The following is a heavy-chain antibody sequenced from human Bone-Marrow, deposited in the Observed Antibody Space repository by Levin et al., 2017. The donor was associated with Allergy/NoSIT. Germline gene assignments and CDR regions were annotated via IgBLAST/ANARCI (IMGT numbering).Heavy chain of an antibody. CDR2: IFSGGST. D-gene: IGHD2-21*01. Sequence: GESLKISCEASGFTVSTNYMAWVRQAPGKGLEWVSVIFSGGSTYYADSVKGRFTISRDNSKNTLYLQMNSLRVEDTAIYYCSIAPGFSDYWGQGTQVTVSS. CDR3: SIAPGFSDY. J-gene: IGHJ4*02. V-gene: IGHV3-66*01. CDR1: GFTVSTNY.